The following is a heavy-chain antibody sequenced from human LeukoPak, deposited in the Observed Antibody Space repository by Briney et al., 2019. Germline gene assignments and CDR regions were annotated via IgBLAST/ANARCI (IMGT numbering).Heavy chain of an antibody. CDR2: ISSSSSYI. D-gene: IGHD3-3*01. Sequence: GGSLRLSCAASGFTFSSYSMNWVRQAAGKGLEWVSSISSSSSYIYYADSVKGRFTISRDNAKNSLYLQMNSLRAEDTAVYYCARAVTIFGSYAFDIWGQGTMVTVSS. CDR1: GFTFSSYS. CDR3: ARAVTIFGSYAFDI. V-gene: IGHV3-21*01. J-gene: IGHJ3*02.